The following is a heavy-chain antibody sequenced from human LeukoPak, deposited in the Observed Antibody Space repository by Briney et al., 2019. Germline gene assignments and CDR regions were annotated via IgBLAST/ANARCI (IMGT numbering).Heavy chain of an antibody. Sequence: SETLSLTCAVSGYSISSGYYWGWIRQPPGKGLEWIGSIYHSGSTYYNPSLKSRVTISVDTSKNQFSLKLSSVTAADTAVYYCARTSSDYVWGSYRYLLDYWGQGTLVTVPS. D-gene: IGHD3-16*02. CDR1: GYSISSGYY. V-gene: IGHV4-38-2*01. CDR2: IYHSGST. CDR3: ARTSSDYVWGSYRYLLDY. J-gene: IGHJ4*02.